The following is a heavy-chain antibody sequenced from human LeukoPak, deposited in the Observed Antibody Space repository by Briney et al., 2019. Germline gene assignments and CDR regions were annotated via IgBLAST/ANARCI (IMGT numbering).Heavy chain of an antibody. CDR1: GGSISSSSYY. V-gene: IGHV4-39*01. Sequence: PSETLSLTCTVSGGSISSSSYYWGWIRQPPGKGLEWIGSIYYSGSTYYNPSLKSRVTISVDTSKNQFSLKLSSVTAADTAVYYCARLPDYSNYPFDYSGQGTLVTVSS. CDR2: IYYSGST. CDR3: ARLPDYSNYPFDY. D-gene: IGHD4-11*01. J-gene: IGHJ4*02.